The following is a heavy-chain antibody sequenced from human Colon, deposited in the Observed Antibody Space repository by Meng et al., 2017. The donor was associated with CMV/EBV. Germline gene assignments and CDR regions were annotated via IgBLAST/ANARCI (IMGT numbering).Heavy chain of an antibody. D-gene: IGHD5-18*01. V-gene: IGHV4-34*01. J-gene: IGHJ4*02. CDR1: GSFSGYY. CDR3: ARGPGHNSYGYEGYYFDY. Sequence: GSFSGYYWSWIRQPPGKGLEWIGEIDHSRSTNYNPSIKSRVTISVDTSKDQFSLKLSSVTAADTAVYYCARGPGHNSYGYEGYYFDYWGQGTLVTVSS. CDR2: IDHSRST.